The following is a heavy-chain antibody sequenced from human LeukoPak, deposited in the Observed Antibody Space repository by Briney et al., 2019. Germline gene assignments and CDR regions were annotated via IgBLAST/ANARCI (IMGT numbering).Heavy chain of an antibody. J-gene: IGHJ4*02. V-gene: IGHV4-39*02. CDR3: AKRDDSGGNLVDL. CDR1: GGSIRSGSHY. CDR2: IYYSGST. Sequence: SETLSLTCTVSGGSIRSGSHYWAWIRQPPRKGLEWIGSIYYSGSTYYNPSLENRVTISIDTSKNHFSLKLSSLSAADTSVYYCAKRDDSGGNLVDLWGQGTLVTVS. D-gene: IGHD3-22*01.